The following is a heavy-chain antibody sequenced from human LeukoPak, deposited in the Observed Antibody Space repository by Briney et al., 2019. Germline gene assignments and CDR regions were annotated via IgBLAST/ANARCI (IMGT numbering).Heavy chain of an antibody. V-gene: IGHV3-21*01. CDR3: AGGGDFDY. Sequence: GGSLRLSCAASGFSFSIYFMNWVRQAPGKGLEWVSSISRTSEYIHYADSVGGRFAISRDNAKNSVYLQMNSLRAEDTAVYFCAGGGDFDYWGQGILVTVS. D-gene: IGHD3-16*01. J-gene: IGHJ4*02. CDR2: ISRTSEYI. CDR1: GFSFSIYF.